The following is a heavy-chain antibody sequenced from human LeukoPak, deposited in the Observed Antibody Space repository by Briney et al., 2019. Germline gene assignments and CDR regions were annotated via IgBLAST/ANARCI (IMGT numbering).Heavy chain of an antibody. D-gene: IGHD3-10*01. J-gene: IGHJ5*02. Sequence: KPSETLSLTCTVSGNSFGDYYWSWIRQPAGKGLEWIGRIYTSGSTTYNPSLKSRVTMSVDTSKSQFSLNLMSVTAADTAVYYCARRGYYYGSGSSYNWFDPWGQGTLVTVSS. V-gene: IGHV4-4*07. CDR3: ARRGYYYGSGSSYNWFDP. CDR1: GNSFGDYY. CDR2: IYTSGST.